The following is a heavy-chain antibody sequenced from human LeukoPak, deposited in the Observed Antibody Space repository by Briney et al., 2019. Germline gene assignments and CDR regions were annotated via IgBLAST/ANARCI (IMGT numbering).Heavy chain of an antibody. V-gene: IGHV3-64D*06. CDR2: ISRNGGST. CDR1: GFTFNSYP. D-gene: IGHD4/OR15-4a*01. Sequence: RGSVRLSCSASGFTFNSYPVHWVRQAPGKGLEYVSGISRNGGSTYYADSVKGRFTISRDNSKNTLYLQMSSLRAEDSAVYYCVKESGFMVAPNSAFDIWGQGTMVTVSS. CDR3: VKESGFMVAPNSAFDI. J-gene: IGHJ3*02.